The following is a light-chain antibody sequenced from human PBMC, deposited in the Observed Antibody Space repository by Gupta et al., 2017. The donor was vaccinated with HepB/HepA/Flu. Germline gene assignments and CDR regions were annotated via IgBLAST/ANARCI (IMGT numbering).Light chain of an antibody. V-gene: IGLV2-23*02. Sequence: QSPLTQPASVSRSPGQSITISCTGTSSDVGSYNLVSWYQQHPGKAPNLMIYEVSKRPSGVSNRFSGSKSGNTASLTISGLQAEDEADYYCCSYAGSSTYVFGTGTKVTVL. CDR3: CSYAGSSTYV. CDR1: SSDVGSYNL. CDR2: EVS. J-gene: IGLJ1*01.